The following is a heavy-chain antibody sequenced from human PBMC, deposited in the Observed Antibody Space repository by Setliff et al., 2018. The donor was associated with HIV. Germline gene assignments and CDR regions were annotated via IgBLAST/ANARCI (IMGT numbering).Heavy chain of an antibody. D-gene: IGHD2-2*01. CDR2: VYTTGGT. J-gene: IGHJ6*02. Sequence: SETLSLTCTVSGGSISSGIYYWIWIRQPAGKGLEWIGHVYTTGGTNYNPSLKSRVSMSVDKSKNQFSVKLTSVTAADTAVYYCARGHCSGTNCYGVDYYGMDVWGQGTTVTVSS. CDR1: GGSISSGIYY. V-gene: IGHV4-61*09. CDR3: ARGHCSGTNCYGVDYYGMDV.